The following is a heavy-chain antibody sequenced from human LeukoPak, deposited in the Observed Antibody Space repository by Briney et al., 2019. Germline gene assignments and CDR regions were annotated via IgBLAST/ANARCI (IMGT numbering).Heavy chain of an antibody. J-gene: IGHJ3*02. CDR3: ATDTAISRGAFDI. D-gene: IGHD5-18*01. CDR1: GFTVSSNY. Sequence: TGGSLRLSCAASGFTVSSNYMSWVRQAPGKGLEWVSVIYSGGSTYYADSVKGRFTISRDNSKNTLYLQMNSLRAEDTAVYYCATDTAISRGAFDIWGQGTMVTVSS. CDR2: IYSGGST. V-gene: IGHV3-66*01.